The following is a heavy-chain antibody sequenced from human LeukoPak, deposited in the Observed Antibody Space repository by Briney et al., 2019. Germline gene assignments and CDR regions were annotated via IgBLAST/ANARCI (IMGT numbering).Heavy chain of an antibody. V-gene: IGHV3-23*01. J-gene: IGHJ4*01. Sequence: GGSLTLSCAASGFSFSNYGMSWFRQAPGKGLEWVSTINTRADETHYADSVRGRFAIFRDNSKSTLALHMSNLRVEDTAVYYCERDPSDYEWQRGWYRDFWGRGSQVTVSS. D-gene: IGHD6-19*01. CDR3: ERDPSDYEWQRGWYRDF. CDR2: INTRADET. CDR1: GFSFSNYG.